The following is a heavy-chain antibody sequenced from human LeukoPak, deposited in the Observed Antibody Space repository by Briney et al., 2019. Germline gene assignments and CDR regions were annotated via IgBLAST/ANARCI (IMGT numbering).Heavy chain of an antibody. D-gene: IGHD4-11*01. CDR3: AKDIDYSQPQYNWFDP. J-gene: IGHJ5*02. CDR2: ISGSGGST. Sequence: QPGGSLRLSCAASGFTFSSYAMSWVRQAPGKGLEWVSAISGSGGSTYYADSVKGRFTISRDNSKNTLYLQMNSLRAEDTAVYYCAKDIDYSQPQYNWFDPWGQGTLVTVSS. V-gene: IGHV3-23*01. CDR1: GFTFSSYA.